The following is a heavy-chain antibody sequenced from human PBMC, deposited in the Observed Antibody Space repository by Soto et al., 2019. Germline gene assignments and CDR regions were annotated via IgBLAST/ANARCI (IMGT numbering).Heavy chain of an antibody. V-gene: IGHV1-46*01. CDR3: ARDRDTGSYFDY. D-gene: IGHD1-26*01. CDR1: GYTFTNYY. Sequence: ASVTVSCQASGYTFTNYYIHWVRQAPGQGLEWMGIINPSGGAVSYAQKFQGRVTMTRDTSTSTVYMELSSLRSEDTAVYYCARDRDTGSYFDYWGQGTLVTVS. J-gene: IGHJ4*02. CDR2: INPSGGAV.